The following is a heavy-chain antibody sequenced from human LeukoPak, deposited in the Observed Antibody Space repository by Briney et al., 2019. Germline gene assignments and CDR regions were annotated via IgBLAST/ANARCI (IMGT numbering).Heavy chain of an antibody. CDR1: GFAFSNYA. CDR2: ISGFNT. J-gene: IGHJ4*02. CDR3: AKRQHCSGGSCYKPGAFGY. V-gene: IGHV3-23*01. Sequence: GGSLRLSCTTSGFAFSNYAMNWVRQAPGKGPEWVSGISGFNTYYADSVKGRFTISRDNSKNTLYLQMNSLRAEDTAVYYCAKRQHCSGGSCYKPGAFGYWGQGTLVTVSS. D-gene: IGHD2-15*01.